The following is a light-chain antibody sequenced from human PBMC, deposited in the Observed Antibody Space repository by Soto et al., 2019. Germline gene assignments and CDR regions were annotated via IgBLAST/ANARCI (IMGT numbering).Light chain of an antibody. CDR2: GAS. V-gene: IGKV3-20*01. J-gene: IGKJ5*01. CDR1: QSVNSNY. Sequence: EIVLTQSPDTVSLSPGETATLSCRASQSVNSNYLAWYQQKPGQAPRLLIYGASSRATGIPDRFSGSGSGTDFILTISRLETEDFAVFYCQQYDNSITFGQGTRLEIE. CDR3: QQYDNSIT.